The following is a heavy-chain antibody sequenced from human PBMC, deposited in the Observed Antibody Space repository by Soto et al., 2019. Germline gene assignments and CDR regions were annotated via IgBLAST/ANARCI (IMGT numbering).Heavy chain of an antibody. CDR1: GFTFSNYY. V-gene: IGHV3-11*01. CDR3: ARENWIGGGADY. Sequence: QVQLVESGGGLVKPGGSLRLSCAASGFTFSNYYMSWIRQAPGKGLEWISYISDTGSTKYYADSVKGRFTISRDNAENSLYLKMNGLRADDTAVYYCARENWIGGGADYWGQGTPVTVSS. CDR2: ISDTGSTK. J-gene: IGHJ4*02. D-gene: IGHD3-10*01.